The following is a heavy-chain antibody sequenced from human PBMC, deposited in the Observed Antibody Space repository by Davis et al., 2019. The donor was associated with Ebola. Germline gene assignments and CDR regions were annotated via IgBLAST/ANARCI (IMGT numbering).Heavy chain of an antibody. CDR2: ISSSSSYI. CDR3: ARDRGMGSGDWFDP. V-gene: IGHV3-21*01. J-gene: IGHJ5*02. CDR1: GFTFSSYS. Sequence: GESLKISCAASGFTFSSYSMNWVRQAPGKGLEWVSSISSSSSYIYYADSVKGRFTISRDNAKNSLYLQMNSPRAEDTAVYYCARDRGMGSGDWFDPWGQGTLVTVSS. D-gene: IGHD6-25*01.